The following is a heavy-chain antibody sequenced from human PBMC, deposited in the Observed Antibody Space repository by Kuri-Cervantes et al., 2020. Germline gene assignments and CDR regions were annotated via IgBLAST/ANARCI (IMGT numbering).Heavy chain of an antibody. D-gene: IGHD2-15*01. J-gene: IGHJ4*02. V-gene: IGHV4-34*01. CDR1: GGSFSGYY. Sequence: GSLRLSCSVYGGSFSGYYWSWIRQPPGKGLEWIGEINHSGSTNYNPSLKSRVTISVDTSKNQFSLKLSSVTAADTAVYYCARAPVVDIYRSDYWGQGTLVTVSS. CDR2: INHSGST. CDR3: ARAPVVDIYRSDY.